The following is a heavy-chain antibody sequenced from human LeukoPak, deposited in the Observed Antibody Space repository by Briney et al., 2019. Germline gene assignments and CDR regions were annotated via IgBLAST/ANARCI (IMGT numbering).Heavy chain of an antibody. CDR3: AKDSDTYGHRHFDH. D-gene: IGHD2-8*01. Sequence: GGSLRLSCVESGFTFSSYGMQWVRPAPGKGLEWVAFIGFDGSKIYYADSVKGRFTISRDNSKNTVNLQMNSLRVEDTAVYYCAKDSDTYGHRHFDHWGQGTLVTVSS. CDR2: IGFDGSKI. CDR1: GFTFSSYG. V-gene: IGHV3-30*02. J-gene: IGHJ4*02.